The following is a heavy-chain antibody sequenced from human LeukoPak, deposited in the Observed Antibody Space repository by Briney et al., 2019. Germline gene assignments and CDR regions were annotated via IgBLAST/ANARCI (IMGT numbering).Heavy chain of an antibody. D-gene: IGHD1-1*01. V-gene: IGHV3-33*01. CDR2: TWYDGTNR. CDR3: ARARGMTTALVDY. CDR1: GFTFSTYG. Sequence: PGRSLTLSCAASGFTFSTYGMHWVRQAPGKGLEGVAGTWYDGTNRNYEDSVKGRFTISRDNPKNTLHPQMNSLRAEDTAVYYCARARGMTTALVDYWGQGTLVTVSS. J-gene: IGHJ4*02.